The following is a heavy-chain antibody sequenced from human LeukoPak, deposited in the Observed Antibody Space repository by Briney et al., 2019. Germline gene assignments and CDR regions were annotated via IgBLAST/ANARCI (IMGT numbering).Heavy chain of an antibody. J-gene: IGHJ6*03. D-gene: IGHD1-26*01. CDR2: IYTSGST. CDR1: GGSISSYY. CDR3: ARHRGNYYYYYMDA. Sequence: SETLSLTCTVSGGSISSYYWSWIRQPAGKGLEWIGRIYTSGSTNYNPSLKSRVTVSADTSKNQFFLKLSSVTAADTAVYYCARHRGNYYYYYMDAWGKGPRSPSP. V-gene: IGHV4-4*07.